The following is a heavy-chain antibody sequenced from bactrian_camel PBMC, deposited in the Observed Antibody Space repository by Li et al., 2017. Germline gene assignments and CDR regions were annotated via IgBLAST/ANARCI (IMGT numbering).Heavy chain of an antibody. D-gene: IGHD4*01. CDR2: IYNTDGST. Sequence: LVQPGGSLRVSCAADGFTFSSYWMYWVRQAPGKGLEWVSTIYNTDGSTNSADSVKGRFTISKDNAKNMLYLQMNSLKSEDTALYYCAAIVGATMYWGQGTQVTVS. J-gene: IGHJ4*01. CDR1: GFTFSSYW. CDR3: AAIVGATMY. V-gene: IGHV3S1*01.